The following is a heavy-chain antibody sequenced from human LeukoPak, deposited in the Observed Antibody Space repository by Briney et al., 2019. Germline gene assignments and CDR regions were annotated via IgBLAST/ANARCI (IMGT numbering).Heavy chain of an antibody. V-gene: IGHV3-30*02. CDR2: IRYDGSNK. J-gene: IGHJ4*02. CDR1: GFTFSSYG. Sequence: PGGSLRLSCAESGFTFSSYGMHWVRQAPGKGLEWVAFIRYDGSNKYYADSVKGRFTISRDNSKNTLYLQMNSLRAEDTAVYYCATQATRIVVVPAAIDYWGQGTLVTVSS. CDR3: ATQATRIVVVPAAIDY. D-gene: IGHD2-2*01.